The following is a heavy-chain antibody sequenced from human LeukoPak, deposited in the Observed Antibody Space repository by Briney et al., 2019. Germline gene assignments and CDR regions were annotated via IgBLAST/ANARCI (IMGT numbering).Heavy chain of an antibody. Sequence: GGSLRLSCAASGFTFTSYGMSWVRQAPGKGLEWVSVIYSGGSTYYADSVKGRFTISRDNSKNTLYLQMNSLRAEDTAVYYCASSGYRYAEYFQHWGQGTLVTVSS. CDR1: GFTFTSYG. J-gene: IGHJ1*01. D-gene: IGHD5-18*01. CDR3: ASSGYRYAEYFQH. V-gene: IGHV3-53*01. CDR2: IYSGGST.